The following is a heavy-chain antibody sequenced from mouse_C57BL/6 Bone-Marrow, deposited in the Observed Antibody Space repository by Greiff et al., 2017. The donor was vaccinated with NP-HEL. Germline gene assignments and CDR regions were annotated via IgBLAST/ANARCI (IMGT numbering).Heavy chain of an antibody. CDR1: GFNIKDDY. J-gene: IGHJ2*01. CDR2: IDPENGDT. V-gene: IGHV14-4*01. D-gene: IGHD2-2*01. Sequence: VQLKESGAELVRPGASVKLSCTASGFNIKDDYMHWVKQRPEQGLEWIGWIDPENGDTEYASKFQGKATITADTSSNTAYLQLSSLTSEDTAVYYCTTSGGLPLYFDYWGQGTTLTVSS. CDR3: TTSGGLPLYFDY.